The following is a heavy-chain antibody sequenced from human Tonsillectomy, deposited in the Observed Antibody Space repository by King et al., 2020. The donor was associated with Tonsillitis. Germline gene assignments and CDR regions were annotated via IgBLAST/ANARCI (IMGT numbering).Heavy chain of an antibody. CDR1: GYIFTNFW. D-gene: IGHD4/OR15-4a*01. V-gene: IGHV5-51*01. J-gene: IGHJ4*02. Sequence: QLVQSGAEVKKPGESLKISCKASGYIFTNFWIGWVRQMPGKGLEWMGIIYPGDSDTRYRPSFQGQVTISADKSISTAYRQWSSLKASDTAMYYCARQRTNYLVDYWGQGTLVTVSS. CDR2: IYPGDSDT. CDR3: ARQRTNYLVDY.